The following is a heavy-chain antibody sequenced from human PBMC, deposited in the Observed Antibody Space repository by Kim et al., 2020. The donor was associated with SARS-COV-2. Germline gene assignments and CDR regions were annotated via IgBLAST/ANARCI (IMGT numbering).Heavy chain of an antibody. CDR3: AKGAALSPSSTYYYDSSGYYGDAFDI. CDR1: GFTFSSYA. D-gene: IGHD3-22*01. J-gene: IGHJ3*02. Sequence: GGSLRLSCAASGFTFSSYAMSWVRQAPGKGLEWVSAISGSGGSTYYADSVKGRFTISRDNSKNTLYLQMNSLRAEDTAVYYCAKGAALSPSSTYYYDSSGYYGDAFDIWGQGTMVTVSS. V-gene: IGHV3-23*01. CDR2: ISGSGGST.